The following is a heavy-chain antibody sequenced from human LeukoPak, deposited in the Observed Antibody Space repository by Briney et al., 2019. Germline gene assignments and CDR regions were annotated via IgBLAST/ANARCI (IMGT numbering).Heavy chain of an antibody. D-gene: IGHD1-26*01. CDR1: GFTFSDYH. CDR3: ARGRATKNSDY. J-gene: IGHJ4*02. V-gene: IGHV3-11*01. CDR2: ISNSGNTI. Sequence: GGSLRLSCAASGFTFSDYHMSWIRQAPGKGLEWVSYISNSGNTIYYVDSVKGRFTISRDNAKNFLYLQMNSLRAEDTAVYFCARGRATKNSDYWGQGTPVTVSS.